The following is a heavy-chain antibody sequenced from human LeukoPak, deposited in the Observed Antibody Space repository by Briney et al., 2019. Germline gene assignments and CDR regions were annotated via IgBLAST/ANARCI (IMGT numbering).Heavy chain of an antibody. CDR2: IRSKAKKYAT. Sequence: GGSLRLSCAASGFTFSDSGIHWVRQASGKGLEWVGRIRSKAKKYATQYGESVKGRFTISRDDSKNTAYLQMNCLQTADTAVHYCTRHGPSGAIDDFDVWGQGALVTVSS. J-gene: IGHJ4*02. D-gene: IGHD6-19*01. V-gene: IGHV3-73*01. CDR3: TRHGPSGAIDDFDV. CDR1: GFTFSDSG.